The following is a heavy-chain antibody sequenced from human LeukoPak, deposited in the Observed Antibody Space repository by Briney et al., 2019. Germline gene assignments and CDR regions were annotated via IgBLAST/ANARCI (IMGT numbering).Heavy chain of an antibody. D-gene: IGHD5-12*01. V-gene: IGHV3-23*01. CDR1: GFPFSNYA. J-gene: IGHJ4*02. CDR2: MTGSGANT. CDR3: AIYSGTARSHDY. Sequence: PGGSLRLSCAASGFPFSNYAMSWVRQAPGKGLEWVSLMTGSGANTYYADSVKGRFTISRDNSKNTLYLQMDSLTAEDTAIYYCAIYSGTARSHDYWGQGTLVTVSA.